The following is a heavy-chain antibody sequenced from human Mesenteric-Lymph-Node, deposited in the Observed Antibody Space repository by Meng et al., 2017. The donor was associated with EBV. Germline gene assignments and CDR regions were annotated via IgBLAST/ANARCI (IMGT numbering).Heavy chain of an antibody. V-gene: IGHV1-24*01. J-gene: IGHJ4*02. Sequence: QGQVVQSWCEVRKPGASVKVSCTCSGYTRPEVSIHWVRQAPGKGLEWMEGFDPEDDEAIYAQKFQGRVTMTEDTYTDTAYMELCSLRSEDTAVYYCVTGKGFGGVIADSPYFDYWGQGTLVTVSS. CDR3: VTGKGFGGVIADSPYFDY. D-gene: IGHD3-16*02. CDR2: FDPEDDEA. CDR1: GYTRPEVS.